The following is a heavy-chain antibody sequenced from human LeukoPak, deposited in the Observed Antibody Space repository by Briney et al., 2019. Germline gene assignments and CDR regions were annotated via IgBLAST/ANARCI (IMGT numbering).Heavy chain of an antibody. D-gene: IGHD3-22*01. CDR2: IKQDGSEK. V-gene: IGHV3-7*01. J-gene: IGHJ4*02. CDR3: AREYYDSSGYYHGWH. Sequence: PGGSLRLSCAASRLTLSNAYITWVRQAPGKGLEWVANIKQDGSEKYYVDSVKGRFTISRDNAKNSLFLQMNSLRADDTAVYYCAREYYDSSGYYHGWHWGQGALVTVSS. CDR1: RLTLSNAY.